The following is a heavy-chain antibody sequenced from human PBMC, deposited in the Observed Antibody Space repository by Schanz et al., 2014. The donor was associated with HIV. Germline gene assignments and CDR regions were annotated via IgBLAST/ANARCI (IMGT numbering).Heavy chain of an antibody. CDR3: ALSRPSGYGGSWYFDL. Sequence: EVQLLESGGGLVQPGGSLRLSCAASGFTFSSYAMSWVRQAPGKGLEWVSAISGSSITYSADTVTGPFTISRDNSKNTIYLQMNSLRAEHKTMYYCALSRPSGYGGSWYFDLWGRGTLVAVSS. V-gene: IGHV3-23*01. J-gene: IGHJ2*01. CDR1: GFTFSSYA. CDR2: ISGSSIT. D-gene: IGHD2-15*01.